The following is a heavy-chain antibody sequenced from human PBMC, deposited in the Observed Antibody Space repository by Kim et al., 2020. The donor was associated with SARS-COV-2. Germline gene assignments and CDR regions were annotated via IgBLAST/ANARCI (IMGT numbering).Heavy chain of an antibody. CDR2: N. V-gene: IGHV6-1*01. CDR3: ARGWAAAGFDP. J-gene: IGHJ5*02. Sequence: NDYAVSVKSRIIITAEPSENQFSLQLNFVTPEDTAVYYCARGWAAAGFDPWGQGTLVTVSS. D-gene: IGHD6-13*01.